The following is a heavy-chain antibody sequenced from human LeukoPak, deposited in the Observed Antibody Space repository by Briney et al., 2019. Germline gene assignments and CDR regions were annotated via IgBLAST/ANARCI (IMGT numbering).Heavy chain of an antibody. V-gene: IGHV3-66*01. D-gene: IGHD5-12*01. Sequence: GGSLRLSCAASGFTFSNAWMSWVRQAPGKGLEWVSVIYSGGSTYYADSVKGRFTISRDNSKNTLYLQMNSLRAEDTAVYYCASGWGYSGYAKNWGQGTLVTVSS. J-gene: IGHJ4*02. CDR1: GFTFSNAW. CDR2: IYSGGST. CDR3: ASGWGYSGYAKN.